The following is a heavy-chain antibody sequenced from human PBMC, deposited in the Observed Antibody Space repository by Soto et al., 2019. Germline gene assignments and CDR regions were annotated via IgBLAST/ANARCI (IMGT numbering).Heavy chain of an antibody. J-gene: IGHJ4*02. Sequence: QPGGSLRLSCAASGFTFSSYWMHWVRQVPGKGLVWVSGINSDGSTTNYAESVKGRFTISRDNAKNTLYLQMNRLRAEDTAVYYCATSRSFDYWGQGTPVTVSS. CDR1: GFTFSSYW. CDR3: ATSRSFDY. CDR2: INSDGSTT. V-gene: IGHV3-74*01.